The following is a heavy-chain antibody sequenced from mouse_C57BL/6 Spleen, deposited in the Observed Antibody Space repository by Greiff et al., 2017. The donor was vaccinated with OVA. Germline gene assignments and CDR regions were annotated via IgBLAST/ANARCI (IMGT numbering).Heavy chain of an antibody. J-gene: IGHJ1*03. Sequence: EVQLVESGGGLVQPGGSLSLSCAASGFTFTDYYMSWVRQPPGKALEWLGFIRNKANGYTTEYSASVKGRFTISRDNSQSILYLQMNALRAEDSATYYCARYGYEEASYFDVWGTGTTVTVSS. CDR2: IRNKANGYTT. D-gene: IGHD2-2*01. V-gene: IGHV7-3*01. CDR3: ARYGYEEASYFDV. CDR1: GFTFTDYY.